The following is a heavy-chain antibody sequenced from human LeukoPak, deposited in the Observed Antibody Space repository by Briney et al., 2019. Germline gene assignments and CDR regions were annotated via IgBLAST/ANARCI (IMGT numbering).Heavy chain of an antibody. D-gene: IGHD6-13*01. CDR1: GFTFSSYW. J-gene: IGHJ4*02. V-gene: IGHV3-30*03. CDR3: ARDADSSSWYRGYFDY. CDR2: ISYDGSNK. Sequence: GGSLRLSCAASGFTFSSYWMSWVRQAPGKGLEWVAVISYDGSNKYYADSVKGRFTISRDNSKNTLYLQMNSLRSEDTAVYYCARDADSSSWYRGYFDYWGQGTLVTVSS.